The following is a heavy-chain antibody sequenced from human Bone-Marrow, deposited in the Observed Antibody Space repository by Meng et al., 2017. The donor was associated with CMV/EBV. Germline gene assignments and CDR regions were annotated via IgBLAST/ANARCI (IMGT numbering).Heavy chain of an antibody. V-gene: IGHV4-61*01. CDR1: GGSISSSSYY. D-gene: IGHD2-2*01. Sequence: SESLSLTCTVSGGSISSSSYYWSWIRQPPGKGLEWIGYIYYSGSTNYNPSLKSRVTISVDTSKNQFSLKLSSVTAADTAVYYCARDRIVVVPAAGLYYYGMDVWGQGTTVTVSS. J-gene: IGHJ6*02. CDR3: ARDRIVVVPAAGLYYYGMDV. CDR2: IYYSGST.